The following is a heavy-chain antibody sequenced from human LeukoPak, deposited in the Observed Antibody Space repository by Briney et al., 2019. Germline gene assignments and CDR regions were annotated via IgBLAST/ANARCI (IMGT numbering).Heavy chain of an antibody. V-gene: IGHV4-31*03. CDR2: IYYSGST. Sequence: SQTLSLTCTVSGGSISSGGYYWSWIRQHPGTGLEWIGYIYYSGSTNYNPSLKSRVTISVDTSKNQFSLKLSSVTAADTAVYYCARLRRRGTWPRGGYNYFDYWGQGTLVTVSS. D-gene: IGHD5-24*01. J-gene: IGHJ4*02. CDR3: ARLRRRGTWPRGGYNYFDY. CDR1: GGSISSGGYY.